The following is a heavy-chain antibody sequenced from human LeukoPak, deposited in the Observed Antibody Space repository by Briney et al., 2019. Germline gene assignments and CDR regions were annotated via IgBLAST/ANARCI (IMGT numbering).Heavy chain of an antibody. CDR3: ARIAVAAPFDY. CDR1: GYTFTDYY. J-gene: IGHJ4*02. CDR2: INPNSSGT. D-gene: IGHD6-19*01. V-gene: IGHV1-2*02. Sequence: ASVKVSCKASGYTFTDYYLHWVRQAPGQGLEWMGWINPNSSGTNYAQKFQGRVTMTRDTSISTAYMELSRLRSDDTAVYYCARIAVAAPFDYWGQGTLVTVSS.